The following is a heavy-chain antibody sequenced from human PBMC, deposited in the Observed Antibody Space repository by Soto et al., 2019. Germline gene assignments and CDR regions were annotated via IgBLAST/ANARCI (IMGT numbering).Heavy chain of an antibody. D-gene: IGHD2-21*01. J-gene: IGHJ3*01. V-gene: IGHV1-69*06. CDR1: GGNFNNYA. Sequence: QVQLVQSGAEVKKPGSSVKVSCKASGGNFNNYAISWVRQAPAQGLQWMGGIIPIIDTTHYAQKLQGRVTISADRGRTTVYRELTGLTSDDSATYFCAREPRDLDACSLWDQGTVVTVSS. CDR3: AREPRDLDACSL. CDR2: IIPIIDTT.